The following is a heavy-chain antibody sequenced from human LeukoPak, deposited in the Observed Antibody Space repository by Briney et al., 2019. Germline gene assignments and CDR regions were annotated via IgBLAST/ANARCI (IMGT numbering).Heavy chain of an antibody. CDR2: ISSNGGST. D-gene: IGHD3-16*01. CDR1: GFTFSSYA. Sequence: GGSLRLSCSASGFTFSSYAMHWVRQAPGKGLEYVSAISSNGGSTYYADSVKGRFTISRDNSKNTLYLQMGSLRAEDTAVYYCVKRAGLGAFDIWGQGTMVTVSS. CDR3: VKRAGLGAFDI. V-gene: IGHV3-64D*06. J-gene: IGHJ3*02.